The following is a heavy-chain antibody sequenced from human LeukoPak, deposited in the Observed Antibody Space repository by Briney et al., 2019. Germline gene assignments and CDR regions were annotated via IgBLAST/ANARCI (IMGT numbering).Heavy chain of an antibody. Sequence: ASVKVSCKSSGYTFIRYGFSWVRQAPGQGLEWMGWISPYNGNTKYLQNLQGRITMTTDTSTSTAYMELRSLTSDDTAVYYCAREESIGSFQFLHDYWGQGTLVIVSS. CDR2: ISPYNGNT. CDR1: GYTFIRYG. J-gene: IGHJ4*02. V-gene: IGHV1-18*01. D-gene: IGHD1-26*01. CDR3: AREESIGSFQFLHDY.